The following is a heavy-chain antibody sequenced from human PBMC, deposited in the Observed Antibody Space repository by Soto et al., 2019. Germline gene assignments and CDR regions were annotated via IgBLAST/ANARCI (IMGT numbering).Heavy chain of an antibody. J-gene: IGHJ3*02. CDR1: GYTFTGYY. Sequence: ASVKVSCKASGYTFTGYYMHWVRQAPGQGLERMGWINPNSGGTNYAQKFQGWVTMTRDTSISTAYMELSRLRSDDTAVYYCARASDIVVVVAATGYAFDIWGQGTMVTVSS. V-gene: IGHV1-2*04. CDR2: INPNSGGT. D-gene: IGHD2-15*01. CDR3: ARASDIVVVVAATGYAFDI.